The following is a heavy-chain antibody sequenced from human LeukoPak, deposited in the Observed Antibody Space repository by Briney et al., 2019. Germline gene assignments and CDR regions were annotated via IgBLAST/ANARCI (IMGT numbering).Heavy chain of an antibody. CDR2: ITSSSSTI. D-gene: IGHD3-22*01. CDR3: ARVDWMIGAFDI. Sequence: PGGSPRLSCAASGFTFSTYSMNWVRQAPGKGLEWVSYITSSSSTIYYADSVRGRFTISRDNAKNSLYLQMNSLRDEDTAVYYCARVDWMIGAFDIWGQGTMVTVSS. V-gene: IGHV3-48*02. J-gene: IGHJ3*02. CDR1: GFTFSTYS.